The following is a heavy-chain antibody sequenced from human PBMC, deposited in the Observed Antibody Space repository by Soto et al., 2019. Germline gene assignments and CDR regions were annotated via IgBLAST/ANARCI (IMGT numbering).Heavy chain of an antibody. CDR2: IYYSGST. CDR3: ARSGPTNMHYYYYYGMDV. J-gene: IGHJ6*02. CDR1: GGSFSGYY. D-gene: IGHD2-8*01. V-gene: IGHV4-30-4*01. Sequence: KSSETLSLTCAVYGGSFSGYYWSWIRQPPGKGLEWIGYIYYSGSTYYNPSLKSRVTISVDTSKNQFSLKLSSVTAADTAVYYCARSGPTNMHYYYYYGMDVWGQGTTVTVSS.